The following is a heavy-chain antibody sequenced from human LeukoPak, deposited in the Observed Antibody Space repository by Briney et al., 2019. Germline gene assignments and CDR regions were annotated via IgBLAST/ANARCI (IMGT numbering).Heavy chain of an antibody. CDR1: GGSISTTSYY. V-gene: IGHV4-61*05. D-gene: IGHD3-10*01. CDR2: IHYSRST. Sequence: PPETLSLTCTDPGGSISTTSYYYGCTRQPPGKGLEWIGYIHYSRSTNYNPSLPSRVTVSLDRSKTQFSLKLSSVGATDTAMYYCVRHYLPSYYGMVVWGEGTTVTVSS. J-gene: IGHJ6*02. CDR3: VRHYLPSYYGMVV.